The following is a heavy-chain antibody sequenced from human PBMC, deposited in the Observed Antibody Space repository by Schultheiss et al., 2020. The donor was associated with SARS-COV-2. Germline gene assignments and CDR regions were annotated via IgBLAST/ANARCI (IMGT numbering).Heavy chain of an antibody. CDR1: GGSISSYY. D-gene: IGHD6-13*01. CDR2: INHSGST. Sequence: SETLSLTCTVSGGSISSYYWSWIRQPPGKGLEWIGEINHSGSTNYNPSLKSRVTISVDTSKNQFSLKLSSVTAADTAVYYCARGGKVAAAGTHEEYNWFDPWGQGTLVTVSS. CDR3: ARGGKVAAAGTHEEYNWFDP. V-gene: IGHV4-34*01. J-gene: IGHJ5*02.